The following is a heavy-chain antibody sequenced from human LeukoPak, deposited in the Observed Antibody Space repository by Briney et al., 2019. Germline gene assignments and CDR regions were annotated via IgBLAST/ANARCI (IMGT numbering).Heavy chain of an antibody. CDR1: GFTVSSNF. D-gene: IGHD6-13*01. Sequence: GGSLRLSCAASGFTVSSNFLSWVRQAPGKGLEWVSYISSPGNTIYNADSVKGRFTISRDNGKNSLYLQMNSLRDGDTAVYYCARDRSSTAAPSLSYWGQGTLVTVSS. V-gene: IGHV3-48*02. CDR2: ISSPGNTI. J-gene: IGHJ4*02. CDR3: ARDRSSTAAPSLSY.